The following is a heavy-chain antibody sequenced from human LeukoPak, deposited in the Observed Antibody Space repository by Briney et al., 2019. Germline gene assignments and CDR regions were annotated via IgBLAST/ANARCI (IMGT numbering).Heavy chain of an antibody. V-gene: IGHV4-4*07. J-gene: IGHJ4*02. Sequence: SETLSLTCTVSGGSISSYYWSWIRQPAGKGLEWIGRIYTSGSTNYNPSLKSRVTMSVDTSKNQFSLKLSSVTAADTAVYYCARHLYSGSYPGYFDYWGQGTLVTVSS. CDR1: GGSISSYY. CDR3: ARHLYSGSYPGYFDY. CDR2: IYTSGST. D-gene: IGHD1-26*01.